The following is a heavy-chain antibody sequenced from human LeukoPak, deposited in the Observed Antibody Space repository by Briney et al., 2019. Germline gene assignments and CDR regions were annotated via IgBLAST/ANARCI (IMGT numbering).Heavy chain of an antibody. CDR2: ISYDGSNK. V-gene: IGHV3-30-3*01. CDR3: ARGDWYRVAATFRGDY. J-gene: IGHJ4*02. D-gene: IGHD2-15*01. Sequence: GGSLRLSCAASGFTFSSYAMHWVRQAPGKGLEWVPVISYDGSNKYYADSVKGRFTISRDNSKNTLYLQMNSLRAEDTAVYYCARGDWYRVAATFRGDYWGQGTLVTVSS. CDR1: GFTFSSYA.